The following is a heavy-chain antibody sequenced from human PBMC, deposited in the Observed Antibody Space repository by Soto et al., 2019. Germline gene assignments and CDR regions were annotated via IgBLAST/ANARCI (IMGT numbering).Heavy chain of an antibody. CDR3: ARGDRGGSGSPASYYYSGLDV. CDR1: GFTFSSYA. Sequence: DVQLLESGGHLVQPGGSLRLSCAASGFTFSSYAMSWVRQAPGKGREWVSSVSAGGDMTYYSDSVKGRFTISIDNSNNALFLQMNSLRIEDTALYYCARGDRGGSGSPASYYYSGLDVWGHGTTVTVS. V-gene: IGHV3-23*01. CDR2: VSAGGDMT. D-gene: IGHD3-10*01. J-gene: IGHJ6*02.